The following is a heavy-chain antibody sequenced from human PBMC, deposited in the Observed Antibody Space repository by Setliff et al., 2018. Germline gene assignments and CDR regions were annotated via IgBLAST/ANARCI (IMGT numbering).Heavy chain of an antibody. V-gene: IGHV3-15*01. D-gene: IGHD3-10*01. CDR2: VRSNSVGGTT. J-gene: IGHJ4*02. Sequence: KAGGSLRLSCTASGLTFADAWMNWVRQAPGKGLEWVTRVRSNSVGGTTEYGAPVKGRFTISRDDSKDTVYLQMNDLKTEDTGVYYCTGRTYGHQLGDYWGQGTLVTAPQ. CDR3: TGRTYGHQLGDY. CDR1: GLTFADAW.